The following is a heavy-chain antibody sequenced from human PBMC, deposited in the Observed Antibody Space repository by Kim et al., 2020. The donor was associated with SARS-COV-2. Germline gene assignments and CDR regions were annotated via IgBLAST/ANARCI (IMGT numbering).Heavy chain of an antibody. D-gene: IGHD1-7*01. CDR3: TRHTRRYNWNSDYYYYYMDV. J-gene: IGHJ6*03. V-gene: IGHV3-73*01. CDR2: IRSKANSYAT. Sequence: LSLTCAASGFTFSGSAMHWVRQASGKGLEWVGRIRSKANSYATAYAASVKGRFTISRDDSKNTAYLQMNSLKTEDTAVYYCTRHTRRYNWNSDYYYYYMDVWGKGTTVTVSS. CDR1: GFTFSGSA.